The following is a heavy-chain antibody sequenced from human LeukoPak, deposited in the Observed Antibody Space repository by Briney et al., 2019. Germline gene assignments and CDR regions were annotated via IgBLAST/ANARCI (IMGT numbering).Heavy chain of an antibody. J-gene: IGHJ3*02. D-gene: IGHD3-3*01. V-gene: IGHV1-69*02. Sequence: SVKVSCKASGCTFSSYTISWVRQAPGQGLEWMGRISPFHGVPNYAQKLQGRVTITADKSTSTAYMELSSLNSVDTAVYYCARGLTGYNNFWSGYYLDNWGQGTLVTVSS. CDR1: GCTFSSYT. CDR3: ARGLTGYNNFWSGYYLDN. CDR2: ISPFHGVP.